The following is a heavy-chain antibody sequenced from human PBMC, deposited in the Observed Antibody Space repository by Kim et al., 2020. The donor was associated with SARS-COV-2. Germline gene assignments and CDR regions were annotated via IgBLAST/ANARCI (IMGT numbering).Heavy chain of an antibody. Sequence: SVKVSCKASGGTFSSYAISWVRQAPGQGLEWMGGIIPIFGTANYAQKFQGRVTITADESTSTAYMELSSLRSEDTAVYYCARAEYSNFDLYGYYYYYYGMDGWGQGTTVTVSS. CDR1: GGTFSSYA. CDR2: IIPIFGTA. J-gene: IGHJ6*02. D-gene: IGHD4-4*01. V-gene: IGHV1-69*13. CDR3: ARAEYSNFDLYGYYYYYYGMDG.